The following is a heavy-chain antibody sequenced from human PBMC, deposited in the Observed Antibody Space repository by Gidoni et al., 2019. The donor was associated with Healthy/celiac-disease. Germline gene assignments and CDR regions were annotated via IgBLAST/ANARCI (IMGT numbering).Heavy chain of an antibody. J-gene: IGHJ4*02. CDR2: IKQDGSEK. CDR1: ASTFSSYW. D-gene: IGHD1-26*01. Sequence: EVQLVASGGGLVQPGGSLRLSCAASASTFSSYWMSWVRQAPGKGLEWGANIKQDGSEKYYVDSVKGRCTISRDNAKNSLYLQMNSLRAEDTAVYYCARYPSVDKTAMGVEWGYWGQGTLVTVSS. CDR3: ARYPSVDKTAMGVEWGY. V-gene: IGHV3-7*01.